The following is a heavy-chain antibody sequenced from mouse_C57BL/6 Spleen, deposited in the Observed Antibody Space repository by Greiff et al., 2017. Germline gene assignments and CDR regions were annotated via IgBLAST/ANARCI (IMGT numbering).Heavy chain of an antibody. Sequence: EVKLMESGPELVKPGASVKISCKASGYTFTDYYMNWVKQSHGKSLEWIGDINPNNGGTSYNQKFKGKATLTVDKSSSTAYMELRSLTSEDSAVYYCARGDYDRFAYWGQGTLVTVSA. CDR3: ARGDYDRFAY. J-gene: IGHJ3*01. CDR2: INPNNGGT. V-gene: IGHV1-26*01. D-gene: IGHD2-4*01. CDR1: GYTFTDYY.